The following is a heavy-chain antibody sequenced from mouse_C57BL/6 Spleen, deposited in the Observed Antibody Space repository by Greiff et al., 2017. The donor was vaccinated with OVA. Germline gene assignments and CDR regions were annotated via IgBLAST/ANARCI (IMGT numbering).Heavy chain of an antibody. D-gene: IGHD2-1*01. CDR1: GYSFTDYN. J-gene: IGHJ4*01. CDR2: INPNYGTT. V-gene: IGHV1-39*01. CDR3: ARYRYGKEDYYAMDY. Sequence: EVKLMESGPELVKPGASVKISCKASGYSFTDYNMNWVKQSNGKSLEWIGVINPNYGTTSYNQKFKGKATLTVDQSSSTAYMQLNSLTSEDSAVYYCARYRYGKEDYYAMDYWGQGTSVTVSS.